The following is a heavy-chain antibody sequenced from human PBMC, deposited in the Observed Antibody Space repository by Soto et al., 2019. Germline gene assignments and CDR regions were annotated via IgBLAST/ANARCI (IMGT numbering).Heavy chain of an antibody. CDR3: ARDNGYSYGYALDH. J-gene: IGHJ4*02. CDR2: IYYSGST. Sequence: TLSLTCTVSGGSISIYYWSWIRQPPGKGLEWIGYIYYSGSTNYNPSLKSRVTISVDTSKNQFSLKLSSVTAADTAVYYCARDNGYSYGYALDHWGQGTLVTVSS. D-gene: IGHD5-18*01. V-gene: IGHV4-59*01. CDR1: GGSISIYY.